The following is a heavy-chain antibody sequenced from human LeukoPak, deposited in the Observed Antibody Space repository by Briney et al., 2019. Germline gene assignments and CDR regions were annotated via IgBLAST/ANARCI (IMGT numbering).Heavy chain of an antibody. CDR2: INHSGST. V-gene: IGHV4-34*01. Sequence: PSETLSLTCAVYGGSFSGYYWSWIRQPPGKGLEWIGEINHSGSTNYNPSLKSRVTISVDTSKNQFSLKLSSVTAADTAVYYCARAPKLHLRNIVVVPAATPRWFDPWGQGTLVTVSS. CDR3: ARAPKLHLRNIVVVPAATPRWFDP. J-gene: IGHJ5*02. D-gene: IGHD2-2*01. CDR1: GGSFSGYY.